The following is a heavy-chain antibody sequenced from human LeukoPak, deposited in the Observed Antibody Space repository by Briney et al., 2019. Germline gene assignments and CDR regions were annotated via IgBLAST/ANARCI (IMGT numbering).Heavy chain of an antibody. CDR2: IYDSGNT. J-gene: IGHJ4*02. CDR1: GGSVSSGSYY. Sequence: SETLSLTCTVSGGSVSSGSYYWSWIRQPPGKGLEWIGYIYDSGNTNYNPSLKSRVTISVDTSKNQFSLNLRSVTAADTAVYYCAKGDPYLDYWGQGTLVTVSS. V-gene: IGHV4-61*01. CDR3: AKGDPYLDY.